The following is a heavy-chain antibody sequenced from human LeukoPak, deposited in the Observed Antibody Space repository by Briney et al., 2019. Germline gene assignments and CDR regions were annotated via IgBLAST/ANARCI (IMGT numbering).Heavy chain of an antibody. CDR2: TSESGGST. V-gene: IGHV3-23*01. CDR3: ASLLWFGEPPY. CDR1: GFTFSSYA. Sequence: GGSLRLSCEASGFTFSSYAMGWVRQAPGKGLEWVSVTSESGGSTHYADSVKGRFTIYRDNSKNTLYLQMNSLRAEDTAVYYCASLLWFGEPPYWGQGTLVTVSS. J-gene: IGHJ4*02. D-gene: IGHD3-10*01.